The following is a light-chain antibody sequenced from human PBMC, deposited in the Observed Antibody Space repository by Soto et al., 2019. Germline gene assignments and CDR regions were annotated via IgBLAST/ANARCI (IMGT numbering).Light chain of an antibody. V-gene: IGKV1-5*01. CDR2: DAS. Sequence: DIQMTQSPSTLSASVGDRVTITCRASQNINMWLAWYQQKPGKAPKLLIYDASSLQSGVPSRFSGAGSGTDFTLTISRLEPEDFAVYYCQQRSNWPSITFGQGTRLEIK. CDR3: QQRSNWPSIT. CDR1: QNINMW. J-gene: IGKJ5*01.